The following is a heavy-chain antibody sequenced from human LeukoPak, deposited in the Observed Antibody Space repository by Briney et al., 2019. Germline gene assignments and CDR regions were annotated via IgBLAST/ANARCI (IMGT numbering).Heavy chain of an antibody. CDR2: IIPIFGTA. J-gene: IGHJ4*02. CDR1: GGTFISYA. CDR3: ARGFRERSGYEPLRY. D-gene: IGHD5-12*01. Sequence: ASVKVSCKASGGTFISYAISWVRQAPGQGLEWMGGIIPIFGTANYAQKFQGRVTITADESTSTAYMELSSLRSEDTAVYYCARGFRERSGYEPLRYWGQGTLVTVSS. V-gene: IGHV1-69*13.